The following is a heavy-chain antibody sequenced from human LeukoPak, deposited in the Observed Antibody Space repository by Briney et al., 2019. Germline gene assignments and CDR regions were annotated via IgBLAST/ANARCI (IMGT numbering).Heavy chain of an antibody. V-gene: IGHV3-9*01. CDR2: ISWNSGSI. CDR3: ARDIAVASDAFDI. Sequence: GGSLRLSCAASGFTFDDYAMHWVRQAPGKGLEWVSGISWNSGSIGYADSVKGRFTISRDNAKNSLYLQMNSLRAEDTALYYFARDIAVASDAFDIWGQGTMVTVSS. J-gene: IGHJ3*02. CDR1: GFTFDDYA. D-gene: IGHD6-19*01.